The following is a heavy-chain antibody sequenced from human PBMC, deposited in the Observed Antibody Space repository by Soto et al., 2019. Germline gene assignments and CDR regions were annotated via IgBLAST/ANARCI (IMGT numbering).Heavy chain of an antibody. D-gene: IGHD6-19*01. Sequence: SETLSLTCTVSGGSISSYYWSWIRQPPGKGLEWIGYIYYSGSTNYNPSLKSRVTISVDTSKNQFSLKLSSVTAADTAVYYCARDRGRVAGKGSWFDPWGQGTLVTVSS. CDR2: IYYSGST. CDR1: GGSISSYY. CDR3: ARDRGRVAGKGSWFDP. V-gene: IGHV4-59*01. J-gene: IGHJ5*02.